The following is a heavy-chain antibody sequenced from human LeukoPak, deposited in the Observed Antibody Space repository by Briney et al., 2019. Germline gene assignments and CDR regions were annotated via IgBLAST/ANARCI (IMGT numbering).Heavy chain of an antibody. V-gene: IGHV4-34*01. J-gene: IGHJ4*02. CDR2: INHSGST. Sequence: SETLSLTCAVYGGSFSGYYWSWIRQPPGKGLEWIGEINHSGSTNYNPSLKSRVTISVDTSKNQFSLKLSSVTAADTAVYYCVRGRDYGDFPMKYYFDYWGQGTLVTVSS. D-gene: IGHD4-17*01. CDR1: GGSFSGYY. CDR3: VRGRDYGDFPMKYYFDY.